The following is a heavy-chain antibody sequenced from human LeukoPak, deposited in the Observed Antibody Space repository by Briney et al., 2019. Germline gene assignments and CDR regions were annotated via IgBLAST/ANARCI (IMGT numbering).Heavy chain of an antibody. Sequence: SETLSLTFTVSGGSISSYYWSWIRQPPGKGLEWIGFIAYTGSTNYNPSLKSRVTISVDTSKNQFSLKLSSVTAADTAVYYCARVNVVATISTDYWGQGTLVTVSS. D-gene: IGHD5-12*01. CDR2: IAYTGST. CDR3: ARVNVVATISTDY. V-gene: IGHV4-59*12. J-gene: IGHJ4*02. CDR1: GGSISSYY.